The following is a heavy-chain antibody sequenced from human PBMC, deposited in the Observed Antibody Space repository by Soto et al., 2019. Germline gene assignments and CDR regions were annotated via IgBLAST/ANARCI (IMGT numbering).Heavy chain of an antibody. Sequence: EVQLVESGGGLVKPGGSLRLSCAASGFTFSSYSMNWVRQAPGKGLEWVSAIGTAGDTYYPGSVKGRFTISRENAKNSLYLQMNSLRAGDTAVYYCARGRYDFWSGYYTGYYYGMDVWGQGTTVTVSS. CDR3: ARGRYDFWSGYYTGYYYGMDV. J-gene: IGHJ6*02. CDR1: GFTFSSYS. V-gene: IGHV3-13*01. D-gene: IGHD3-3*01. CDR2: IGTAGDT.